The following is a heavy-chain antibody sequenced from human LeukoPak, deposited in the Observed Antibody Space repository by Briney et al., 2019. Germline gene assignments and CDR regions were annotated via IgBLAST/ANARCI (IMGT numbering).Heavy chain of an antibody. CDR1: GGSISSYY. Sequence: SETLSLTCTVPGGSISSYYWSWLREPPGKGLEWVGYIYYSGRTNYNPSLKSRFTISVDTSKNQFSLRPSSVTAADTAVYYCVGTVAGTGYGINFQHWGQGTLVAVSS. V-gene: IGHV4-59*08. CDR2: IYYSGRT. D-gene: IGHD6-19*01. CDR3: VGTVAGTGYGINFQH. J-gene: IGHJ1*01.